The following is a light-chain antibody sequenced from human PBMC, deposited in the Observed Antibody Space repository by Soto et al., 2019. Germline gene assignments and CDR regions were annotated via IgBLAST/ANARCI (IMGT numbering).Light chain of an antibody. Sequence: QSALTQPASVSGSPGQSITISCTGTSSDVGGYNYVSWYQQHPGKAPKLMIYEVSNRPSGVSNRFSGSKSGNTASLTISGLQAEDEADYYCSSYTSSSTHGVFRGGTKLTVL. CDR1: SSDVGGYNY. CDR2: EVS. J-gene: IGLJ3*02. CDR3: SSYTSSSTHGV. V-gene: IGLV2-14*01.